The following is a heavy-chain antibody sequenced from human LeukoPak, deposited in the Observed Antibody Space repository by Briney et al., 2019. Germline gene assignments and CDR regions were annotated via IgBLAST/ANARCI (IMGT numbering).Heavy chain of an antibody. D-gene: IGHD3-22*01. Sequence: PSETLSLTCAVYGGSFSGYYWSWIRQPPGKGLEWIGEINHSGSTNYNPSLKSRVTISVDTSKNQFSLKLSSVTAADTAVYYCASTTQARTYYYDSSGYYYAFDIWGQGTMVTVSS. CDR3: ASTTQARTYYYDSSGYYYAFDI. CDR2: INHSGST. CDR1: GGSFSGYY. J-gene: IGHJ3*02. V-gene: IGHV4-34*01.